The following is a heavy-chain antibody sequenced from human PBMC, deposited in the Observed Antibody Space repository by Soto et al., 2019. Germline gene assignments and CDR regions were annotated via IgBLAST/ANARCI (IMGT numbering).Heavy chain of an antibody. CDR1: GGTISSSSYY. Sequence: PSETLSLTCTVAGGTISSSSYYWGWIRQPPGKGLEWIGSIYYSGSTYYNPSLKSRVTISVDTSKNQFSLKLSSVTAADTAVYYCARHQRSRGYDIWTGYYGHNPFDYWGQGTLVTVSS. CDR3: ARHQRSRGYDIWTGYYGHNPFDY. J-gene: IGHJ4*02. CDR2: IYYSGST. D-gene: IGHD3-9*01. V-gene: IGHV4-39*01.